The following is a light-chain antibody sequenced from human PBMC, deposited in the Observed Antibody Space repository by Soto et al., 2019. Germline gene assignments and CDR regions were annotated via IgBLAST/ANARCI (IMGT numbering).Light chain of an antibody. Sequence: EIVMTQSPATLSVSPGERATLSCRASQSVSSNLAWYQQKPGQAPRLLIYGASTRATGIPARFSGSGSGTECTLTISSLQSEDFAVYDCQQYNNWPPMYAFGQGTKLVIK. CDR1: QSVSSN. CDR3: QQYNNWPPMYA. J-gene: IGKJ2*01. CDR2: GAS. V-gene: IGKV3-15*01.